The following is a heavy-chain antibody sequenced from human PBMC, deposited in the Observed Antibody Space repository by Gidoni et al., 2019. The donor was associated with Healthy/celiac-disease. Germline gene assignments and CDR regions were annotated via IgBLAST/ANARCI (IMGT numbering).Heavy chain of an antibody. J-gene: IGHJ3*02. CDR2: INWNVGST. CDR3: ARDWRPYYYDSSGYYYVAFDI. CDR1: GFTVDDYG. D-gene: IGHD3-22*01. V-gene: IGHV3-20*01. Sequence: EVQLVEPGGGVVRPGGSLRLSCAASGFTVDDYGMSWVRQAPGKGLGLVSGINWNVGSTGYADSVKGRFTISRDNAKNSLYLQMNSLRAEDTALYHCARDWRPYYYDSSGYYYVAFDIWGQGTMVTVSS.